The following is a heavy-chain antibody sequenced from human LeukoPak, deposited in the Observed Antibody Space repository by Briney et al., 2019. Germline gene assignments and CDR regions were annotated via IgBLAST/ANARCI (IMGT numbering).Heavy chain of an antibody. J-gene: IGHJ4*02. CDR2: INPSGGST. D-gene: IGHD2-15*01. CDR3: ARGSGGLPDY. V-gene: IGHV1-46*01. CDR1: GYTFTSYY. Sequence: RASVRVSCKASGYTFTSYYMHWVRQAPGQGLEWMGLINPSGGSTNYAQKFQGRVTMTRDTSTSTVYMELSSLRSEDTAVYYCARGSGGLPDYWGQGTLVTVSS.